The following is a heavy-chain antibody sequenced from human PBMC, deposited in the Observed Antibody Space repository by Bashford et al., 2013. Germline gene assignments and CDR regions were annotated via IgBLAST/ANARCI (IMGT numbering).Heavy chain of an antibody. V-gene: IGHV1-2*02. Sequence: ASVKVSCKASGYTFTDYHVHWVRQTPGQGLECMGWFNPQSGDTKYAQKFQGRVTMTRDTSINTAYMELTRLTSDDTAVYYCATSKVAGLDNWGQGTLVTVSS. CDR1: GYTFTDYH. CDR3: ATSKVAGLDN. D-gene: IGHD6-19*01. CDR2: FNPQSGDT. J-gene: IGHJ4*02.